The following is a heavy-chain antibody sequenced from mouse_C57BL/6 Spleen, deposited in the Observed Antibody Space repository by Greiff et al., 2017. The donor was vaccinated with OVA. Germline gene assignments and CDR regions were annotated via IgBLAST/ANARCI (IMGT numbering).Heavy chain of an antibody. J-gene: IGHJ2*01. CDR2: INPNNGGT. CDR3: ARTLY. V-gene: IGHV1-26*01. Sequence: VQLQQSGPELVKPGASVKISCKASGYTFTDYYMNWVKQSHGKSLEWIGDINPNNGGTSYNQKFKGKATLTVDKSSSTAYMELRSLTSADSAVYYCARTLYWGQGTTLTVSS. CDR1: GYTFTDYY.